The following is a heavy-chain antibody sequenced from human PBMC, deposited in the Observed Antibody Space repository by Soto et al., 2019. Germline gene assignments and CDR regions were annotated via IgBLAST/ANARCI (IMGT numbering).Heavy chain of an antibody. J-gene: IGHJ6*02. V-gene: IGHV1-18*04. CDR2: ISAYNGNT. Sequence: ASVQVSCMASGYTFTSHGICWVRQAPGQGLEWMGWISAYNGNTNDAQKLQARVTITTYTSTSTAYRGLRSLRSDDTAVYYCAIVFPLWCRTGGGMRAWGQGTTVTVAS. D-gene: IGHD5-18*01. CDR1: GYTFTSHG. CDR3: AIVFPLWCRTGGGMRA.